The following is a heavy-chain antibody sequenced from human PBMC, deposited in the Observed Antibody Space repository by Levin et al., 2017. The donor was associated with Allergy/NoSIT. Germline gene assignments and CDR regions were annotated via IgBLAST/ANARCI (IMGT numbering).Heavy chain of an antibody. CDR2: IKGDGKSI. V-gene: IGHV3-74*01. CDR1: GFPFSTYW. D-gene: IGHD1-1*01. Sequence: PGGSLRLSCAASGFPFSTYWMHWVRQAPGKGLVWVSMIKGDGKSITYADSVKGRFTVSRDNARNTLYLQMNSLRVEDTALYYCARHAGEPLDYWGQGTPVTVSP. CDR3: ARHAGEPLDY. J-gene: IGHJ4*02.